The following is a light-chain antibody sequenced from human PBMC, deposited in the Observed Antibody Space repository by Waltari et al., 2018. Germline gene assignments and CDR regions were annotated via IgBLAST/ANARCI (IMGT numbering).Light chain of an antibody. CDR3: HSRDASGVGGT. CDR1: SLRSYY. V-gene: IGLV3-19*01. Sequence: TQDPAVSVAMGQTVRITCQGDSLRSYYASWYQQRPGQAPILIMYDKNNRPSGVPARFAGSSSDNTASLTITGAQAEDEGHYYCHSRDASGVGGTFGGGTKLTVL. CDR2: DKN. J-gene: IGLJ2*01.